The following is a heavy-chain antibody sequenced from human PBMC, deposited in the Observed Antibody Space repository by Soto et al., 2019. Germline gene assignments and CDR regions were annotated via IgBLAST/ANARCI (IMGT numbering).Heavy chain of an antibody. CDR1: GYTFTSYD. J-gene: IGHJ5*02. D-gene: IGHD6-13*01. CDR2: MNPNSGNT. Sequence: QVQLVQSGAEVKKPGASVKVSCKASGYTFTSYDINWVRQATGQGLEWMGWMNPNSGNTGYAQKFQGRVTMTRNTSMSTAYMELSSVRAEDTAVYYGARKGGSRRANWFDPWGQGTLVTVSS. CDR3: ARKGGSRRANWFDP. V-gene: IGHV1-8*01.